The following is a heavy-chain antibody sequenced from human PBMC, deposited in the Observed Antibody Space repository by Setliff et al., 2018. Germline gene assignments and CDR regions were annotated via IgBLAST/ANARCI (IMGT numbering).Heavy chain of an antibody. CDR3: ARESTAKNFWGEYSDY. J-gene: IGHJ4*02. Sequence: SETLSLTCTVSGFYISGGYCWGWIRQSPGKGLEWIASIFHLGNAYYNPSLKSRVTMSVDTSKNQFSLRLTSVTAADTAVYYCARESTAKNFWGEYSDYWGQGTLVTVSS. V-gene: IGHV4-38-2*02. CDR2: IFHLGNA. D-gene: IGHD3-3*01. CDR1: GFYISGGYC.